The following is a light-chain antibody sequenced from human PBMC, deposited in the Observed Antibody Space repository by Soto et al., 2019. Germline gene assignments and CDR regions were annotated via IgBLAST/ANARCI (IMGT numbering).Light chain of an antibody. CDR1: QSLSSY. Sequence: EIVLTQSPATLSLSPGKRATLSCRASQSLSSYLAWYQQKPGQAPRLLIYDASNRATGIPARFSGSGSGTDFTLTISTLEPEDFAVYYCQHRSNWPLTFGGGTKVEIK. V-gene: IGKV3-11*01. CDR2: DAS. CDR3: QHRSNWPLT. J-gene: IGKJ4*01.